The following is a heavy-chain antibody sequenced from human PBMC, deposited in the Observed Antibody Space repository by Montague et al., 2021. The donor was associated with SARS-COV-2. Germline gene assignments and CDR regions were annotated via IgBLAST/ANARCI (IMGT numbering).Heavy chain of an antibody. J-gene: IGHJ3*02. CDR2: IYHTGST. CDR1: GGSISSSSYY. V-gene: IGHV4-31*03. Sequence: TLSLTCTVSGGSISSSSYYWSWIRQHPGKGLEWIGYIYHTGSTHYNPSLKSRVTISKETSKNHFSLNLSSVTAADSAVYYCARDSGYYDCSGYSYDAFDIWGQGTKVTVSS. D-gene: IGHD3-22*01. CDR3: ARDSGYYDCSGYSYDAFDI.